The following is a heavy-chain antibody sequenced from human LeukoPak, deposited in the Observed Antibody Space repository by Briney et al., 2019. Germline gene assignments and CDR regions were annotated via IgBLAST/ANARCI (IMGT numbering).Heavy chain of an antibody. Sequence: SQTLFLTCSVSGGSFSSSSYYWSWIRQPAGKGLEWIGRIHTSGSTNYNPSLKSRVTISADTSKNQFFLKLSSVTAADAAVYYCTTGGGYDAFDIWGQGTMVTVSS. D-gene: IGHD3-16*01. J-gene: IGHJ3*02. V-gene: IGHV4-61*02. CDR3: TTGGGYDAFDI. CDR1: GGSFSSSSYY. CDR2: IHTSGST.